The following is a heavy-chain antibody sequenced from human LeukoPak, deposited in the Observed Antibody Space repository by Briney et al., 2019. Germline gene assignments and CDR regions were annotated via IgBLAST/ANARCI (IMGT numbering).Heavy chain of an antibody. CDR3: ARGITLRFLEWLSPTAGYYFDY. Sequence: ASVKVSCKASGYTFTSYDINWVRQATGQGLEWMGWMNPNSGNTGYAQKFQGRVTITRNTSISTAYMELSSLRSEDTAVYYCARGITLRFLEWLSPTAGYYFDYWGQETLVTVSS. CDR1: GYTFTSYD. J-gene: IGHJ4*02. CDR2: MNPNSGNT. V-gene: IGHV1-8*03. D-gene: IGHD3-3*01.